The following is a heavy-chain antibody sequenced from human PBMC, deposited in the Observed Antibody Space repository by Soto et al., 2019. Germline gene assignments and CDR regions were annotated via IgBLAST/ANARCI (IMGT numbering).Heavy chain of an antibody. J-gene: IGHJ4*02. V-gene: IGHV3-23*01. D-gene: IGHD3-9*01. Sequence: GGSLRLSCAASGFTFSSYAMSWVRQAPGKGLEWVSAISGSGGSTYYADSVKGRFTISRDNSKNTLYLQMNSLRAEDTAVYYCAKAYYDILTGYYGIYFDYWGQGTLVTVSS. CDR2: ISGSGGST. CDR1: GFTFSSYA. CDR3: AKAYYDILTGYYGIYFDY.